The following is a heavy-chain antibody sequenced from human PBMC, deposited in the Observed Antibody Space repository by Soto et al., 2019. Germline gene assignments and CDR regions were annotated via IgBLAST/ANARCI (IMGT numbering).Heavy chain of an antibody. CDR3: ARVVAVAGYFDY. CDR2: IYHSGST. Sequence: ASETLSLTCAVSGGSISSGGYSWIWIRHPPGKGLEWIGYIYHSGSTYYNPSLKSRVTISVDRSKNQFSLKLSSVTAADTAVYYCARVVAVAGYFDYWGQGTLVTVSS. D-gene: IGHD6-19*01. CDR1: GGSISSGGYS. V-gene: IGHV4-30-2*01. J-gene: IGHJ4*02.